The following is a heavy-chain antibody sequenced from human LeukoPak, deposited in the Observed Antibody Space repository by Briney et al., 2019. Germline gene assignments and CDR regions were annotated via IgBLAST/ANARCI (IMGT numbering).Heavy chain of an antibody. CDR3: AKGPYSNYLYYFDY. Sequence: SLRLSCAASGFTFDDYAMHWVRQAPGKGLEWVSGISWNSGSIGYADSVKGRFTISRDNAKNSLYLQMNSLRAEDTALYYCAKGPYSNYLYYFDYWGQGTLVTVSS. J-gene: IGHJ4*02. D-gene: IGHD4-11*01. CDR1: GFTFDDYA. V-gene: IGHV3-9*01. CDR2: ISWNSGSI.